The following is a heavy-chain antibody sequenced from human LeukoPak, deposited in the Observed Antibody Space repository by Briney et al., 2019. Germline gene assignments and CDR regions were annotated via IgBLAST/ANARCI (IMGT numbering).Heavy chain of an antibody. Sequence: LSLTCAVSGYSISSGYYWGWIRQPPGKGLEWVAVIWYDGSNKYYADSVKGRFTISRDNSKNTLYLQMNSLRAEDTAVYYCAKGTTAMEDYWGQGTLVTVSS. CDR1: GYSISSGYY. D-gene: IGHD5-18*01. CDR3: AKGTTAMEDY. J-gene: IGHJ4*02. CDR2: IWYDGSNK. V-gene: IGHV3-33*06.